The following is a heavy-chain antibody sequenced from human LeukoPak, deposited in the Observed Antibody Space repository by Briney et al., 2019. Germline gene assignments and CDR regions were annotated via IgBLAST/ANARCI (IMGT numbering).Heavy chain of an antibody. CDR1: GGSISSGGSS. Sequence: PSQTLSLTCAVSGGSISSGGSSWSWIRQPPWKGLEWVVYIYHSGSTYYNPSLKSRVTISLDRSKTKFSLTLGSVTAADTAVYYCARGSAQNYDYVWGSYRYLYYFDYWGQGNLVTVSS. D-gene: IGHD3-16*02. CDR2: IYHSGST. J-gene: IGHJ4*02. V-gene: IGHV4-30-2*01. CDR3: ARGSAQNYDYVWGSYRYLYYFDY.